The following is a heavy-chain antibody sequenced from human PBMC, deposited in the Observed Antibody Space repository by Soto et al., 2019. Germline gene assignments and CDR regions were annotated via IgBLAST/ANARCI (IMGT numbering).Heavy chain of an antibody. V-gene: IGHV3-23*01. CDR2: ISDSGDYT. D-gene: IGHD2-8*02. CDR1: GFFFSSFA. CDR3: AKLPGRGVYTYFDH. J-gene: IGHJ4*02. Sequence: EVQLLESGGGLIQPGGSLRVSCEASGFFFSSFAMAWVRQAPGKRLEWVAGISDSGDYTFYVDSVKGRFSVSRDNSKNNFYRQMNSLRAEDTAVYYCAKLPGRGVYTYFDHWGQGALVNVSS.